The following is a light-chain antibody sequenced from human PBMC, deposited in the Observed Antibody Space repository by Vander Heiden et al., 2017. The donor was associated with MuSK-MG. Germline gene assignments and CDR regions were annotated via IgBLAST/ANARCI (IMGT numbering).Light chain of an antibody. V-gene: IGKV3D-20*01. CDR2: DAS. CDR3: QQYDTSPLT. CDR1: QSLTSTY. Sequence: EIVLTKSQATLSLSPGERATLACGASQSLTSTYLAWYQHRPGLAPRLLIYDASNRASGVPDRFSGSGSGRDFTLTISRLEPDDFAVYYCQQYDTSPLTFGGGTKVEI. J-gene: IGKJ4*01.